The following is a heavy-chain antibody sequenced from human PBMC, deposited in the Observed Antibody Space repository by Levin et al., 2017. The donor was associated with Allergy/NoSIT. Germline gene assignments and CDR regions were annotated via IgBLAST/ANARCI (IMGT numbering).Heavy chain of an antibody. CDR2: INAGNGNT. D-gene: IGHD1-1*01. Sequence: GESLKISCKASGYTFTSYAMHWVRQAPGQRLEWMGWINAGNGNTKYSQKFQGRVTITRDTSASTAYMELSSLRSEDTAVYYCARPGFPQLELNPFDYWGQGTLVTVSS. CDR1: GYTFTSYA. J-gene: IGHJ4*02. V-gene: IGHV1-3*01. CDR3: ARPGFPQLELNPFDY.